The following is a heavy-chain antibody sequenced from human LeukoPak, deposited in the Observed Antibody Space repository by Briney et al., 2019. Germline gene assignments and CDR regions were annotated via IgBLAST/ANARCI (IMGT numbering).Heavy chain of an antibody. J-gene: IGHJ4*02. V-gene: IGHV3-23*01. CDR3: AKDRIITTITD. CDR1: GFTFSSYA. CDR2: ISGSGGST. Sequence: GGSLRLSCAASGFTFSSYAMSWVRQAPGKGLEWVSAISGSGGSTYYADSVKGRFTISRDNSKNTLYLQMNSLGAEDTAVYYCAKDRIITTITDWGQGTLVTVSS. D-gene: IGHD3-22*01.